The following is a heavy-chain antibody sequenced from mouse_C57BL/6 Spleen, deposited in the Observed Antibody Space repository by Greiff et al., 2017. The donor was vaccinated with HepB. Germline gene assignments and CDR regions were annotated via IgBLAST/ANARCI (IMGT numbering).Heavy chain of an antibody. V-gene: IGHV1-69*01. J-gene: IGHJ3*01. Sequence: VQLQQSGAELVMPGASVKLSCKASGYTFTSYWMHWVKQRPGQGLEWIGEIDPSDSYTNYNQKFKGKSTLTVDKSSSTAYMQLSSLTSEDSAVYYCARSGTAQVPWFAYWGQGTLVTVSA. CDR2: IDPSDSYT. CDR1: GYTFTSYW. CDR3: ARSGTAQVPWFAY. D-gene: IGHD3-2*02.